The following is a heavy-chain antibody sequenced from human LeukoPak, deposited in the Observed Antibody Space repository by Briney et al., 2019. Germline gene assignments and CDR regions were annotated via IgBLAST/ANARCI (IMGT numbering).Heavy chain of an antibody. V-gene: IGHV3-9*01. J-gene: IGHJ3*02. CDR1: GFTFDDYA. Sequence: PGGSLRLSCAASGFTFDDYAMHWVRQAPGKGLEWVSGISWNSGSIGYADSVKGRFTISRDNAKNSLYLQMNSLRAEDTALYYCAKELSYDAFDIWSQGTMVTVSS. CDR2: ISWNSGSI. CDR3: AKELSYDAFDI.